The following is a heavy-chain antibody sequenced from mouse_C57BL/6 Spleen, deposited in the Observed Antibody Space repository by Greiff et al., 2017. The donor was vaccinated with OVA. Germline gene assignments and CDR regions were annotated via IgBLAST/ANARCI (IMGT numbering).Heavy chain of an antibody. J-gene: IGHJ3*01. V-gene: IGHV5-9*01. Sequence: EVQRVESGGGLVKPGGSLKLSCAASGFTFSSYTMSWVRQTPEKRLEWVATISGGGGNTYYPDSVKGRFTISRDNAKNTLYLQMSSLRSEDTALYYCARQGGRTGTTWFAYWGQGTLVTVSA. D-gene: IGHD4-1*01. CDR3: ARQGGRTGTTWFAY. CDR2: ISGGGGNT. CDR1: GFTFSSYT.